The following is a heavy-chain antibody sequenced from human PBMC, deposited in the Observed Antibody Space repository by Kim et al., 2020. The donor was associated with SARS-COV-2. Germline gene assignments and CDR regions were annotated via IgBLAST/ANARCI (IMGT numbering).Heavy chain of an antibody. J-gene: IGHJ3*02. CDR2: ISWNSGSI. Sequence: GGSLRLSCAASGFTFDDYAMHWVRQAPGKGLEWVSGISWNSGSIGYADSVKGRFTISRDNAKNSLYLQMNSLRAEDTALYYCAKGSMVRGVIDWGDAFD. CDR1: GFTFDDYA. V-gene: IGHV3-9*01. D-gene: IGHD3-10*01. CDR3: AKGSMVRGVIDWGDAFD.